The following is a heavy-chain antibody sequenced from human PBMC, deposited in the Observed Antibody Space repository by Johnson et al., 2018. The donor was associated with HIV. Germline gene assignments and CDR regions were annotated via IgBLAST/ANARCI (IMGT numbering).Heavy chain of an antibody. V-gene: IGHV3-30*14. CDR3: ARDQSDIVVVVAASDAFDI. Sequence: FTISRDNSKNTLYLQMNSLRAEDTAVYYCARDQSDIVVVVAASDAFDIWGQGTMVIVSS. D-gene: IGHD2-15*01. J-gene: IGHJ3*02.